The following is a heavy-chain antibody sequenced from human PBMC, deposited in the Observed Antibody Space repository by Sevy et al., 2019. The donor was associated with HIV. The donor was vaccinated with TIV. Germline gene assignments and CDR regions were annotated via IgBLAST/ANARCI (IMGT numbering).Heavy chain of an antibody. CDR3: ARDGGYYFDY. CDR1: GFTFTSYS. CDR2: ISSYSYI. J-gene: IGHJ4*02. V-gene: IGHV3-21*01. D-gene: IGHD3-16*01. Sequence: GGSLRLSCEASGFTFTSYSMNWVRQAPGKGLEWVSSISSYSYISYADSVKGRFTVSRDNAKNSLYLQMSSLRAEDMAVYYCARDGGYYFDYWGQGTLVTVSS.